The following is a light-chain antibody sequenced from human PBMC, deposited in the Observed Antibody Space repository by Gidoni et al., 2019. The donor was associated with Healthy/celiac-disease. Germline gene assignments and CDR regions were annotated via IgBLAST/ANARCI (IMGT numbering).Light chain of an antibody. Sequence: IQMTPSPSSLSASVGDRVTITCRASQSISSYLNWYQQKPGKAPKLLIYAASSLQSGVPSRFSGSGSGTDFTLTISSLQPEDFATYYCQQSYSTPRVTFGQGTKLEIK. J-gene: IGKJ2*01. V-gene: IGKV1-39*01. CDR3: QQSYSTPRVT. CDR2: AAS. CDR1: QSISSY.